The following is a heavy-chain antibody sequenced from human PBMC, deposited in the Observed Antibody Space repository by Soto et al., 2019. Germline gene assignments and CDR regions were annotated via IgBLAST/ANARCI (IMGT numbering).Heavy chain of an antibody. J-gene: IGHJ4*02. CDR3: ARCENGDPQYYDFWSGLTKPYYFDY. V-gene: IGHV4-31*03. CDR2: IYYSGST. D-gene: IGHD3-3*01. CDR1: GGSISSGGYY. Sequence: SETLSLTCTVSGGSISSGGYYWSWIRQHPGKGLEWIGYIYYSGSTYYNPPLKSRVTISVDTSKNQFSLKLSSVTAADTAVYYCARCENGDPQYYDFWSGLTKPYYFDYWGQGTLVTVS.